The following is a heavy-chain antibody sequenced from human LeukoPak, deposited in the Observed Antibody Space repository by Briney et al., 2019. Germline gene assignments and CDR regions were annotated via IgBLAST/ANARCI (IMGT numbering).Heavy chain of an antibody. Sequence: PSETLSLTCIVSGGSISSSTYYWGWIRQPPGKGLEWIGTIFYSGSTYYNASLKSRLTISVDTSKNQFSLNLSSVTAADTAIYYCARHGPLEGWVHDAFDIWGQGTMVTVFS. CDR3: ARHGPLEGWVHDAFDI. J-gene: IGHJ3*02. V-gene: IGHV4-39*01. D-gene: IGHD5-24*01. CDR1: GGSISSSTYY. CDR2: IFYSGST.